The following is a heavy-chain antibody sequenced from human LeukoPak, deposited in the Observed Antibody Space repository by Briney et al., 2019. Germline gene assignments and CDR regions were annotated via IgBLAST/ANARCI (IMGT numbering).Heavy chain of an antibody. CDR3: ATLGEDKTDTPFDY. CDR1: GYTFIDYY. CDR2: INPITGGT. V-gene: IGHV1-2*06. Sequence: GASVKVSCKASGYTFIDYYIHWIRQAPGQGLEWMGRINPITGGTDYAQKFQGKVSMTRDTSISTAYMELNRLRSDDTAVYYCATLGEDKTDTPFDYWAREPWSPSPQ. D-gene: IGHD3-16*01. J-gene: IGHJ4*02.